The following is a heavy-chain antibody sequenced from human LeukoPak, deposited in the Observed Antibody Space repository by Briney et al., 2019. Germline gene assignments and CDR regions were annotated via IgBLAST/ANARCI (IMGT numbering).Heavy chain of an antibody. CDR3: VRDRYDSSGRDAFDM. D-gene: IGHD3-22*01. J-gene: IGHJ3*02. CDR2: INSDGSST. V-gene: IGHV3-74*01. Sequence: PGGSLRLSCAASGFTFSSYQMHWVRQAPGKGLVWASRINSDGSSTSYADSVKGRFTISRDNGENTLYLQMDSLRAEDAAVYYCVRDRYDSSGRDAFDMWGQGTMVTVSS. CDR1: GFTFSSYQ.